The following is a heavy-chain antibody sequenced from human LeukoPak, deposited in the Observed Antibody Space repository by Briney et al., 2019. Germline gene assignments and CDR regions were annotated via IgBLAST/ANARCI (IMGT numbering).Heavy chain of an antibody. J-gene: IGHJ3*02. D-gene: IGHD4-17*01. Sequence: PSQTLSLTCTVSGGSISSGDYYWSWIRQPPGKGLEWIGYIYYSGSTYYNPSLKSRVTISVDTSKNQFSLKLSSVTAADTAVYYCARAERLTTVNAFDIWGQGTMVTVSS. V-gene: IGHV4-30-4*08. CDR2: IYYSGST. CDR3: ARAERLTTVNAFDI. CDR1: GGSISSGDYY.